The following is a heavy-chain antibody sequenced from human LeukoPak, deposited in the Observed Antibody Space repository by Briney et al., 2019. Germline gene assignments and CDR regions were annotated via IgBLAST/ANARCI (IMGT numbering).Heavy chain of an antibody. D-gene: IGHD5-12*01. J-gene: IGHJ4*02. Sequence: PSETLSLTCTVSGGSISSYYWSWIRQPPGKGLEWIGYIYYSGSTNYNPSLKSRVTISVDTSKNQFSLKLSSVTAADTAVYYCARGPWLRFDYWGQGTLVTVSS. V-gene: IGHV4-59*01. CDR3: ARGPWLRFDY. CDR1: GGSISSYY. CDR2: IYYSGST.